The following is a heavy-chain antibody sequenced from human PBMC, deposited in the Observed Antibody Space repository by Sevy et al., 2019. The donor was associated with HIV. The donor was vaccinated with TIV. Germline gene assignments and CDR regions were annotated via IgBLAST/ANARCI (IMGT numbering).Heavy chain of an antibody. V-gene: IGHV4-59*11. CDR1: DGSITSHY. Sequence: SETLSLTCTVSDGSITSHYWNWIRQPPGKGLEWIGHIYYSGRTNYNPSLQSRVTISVDTSNNHISLKLTSVTAADTAVYHTARDVGVFDYVWGSCRPNNYFDYWGQGSLVTVSS. J-gene: IGHJ4*02. CDR2: IYYSGRT. D-gene: IGHD3-16*02. CDR3: ARDVGVFDYVWGSCRPNNYFDY.